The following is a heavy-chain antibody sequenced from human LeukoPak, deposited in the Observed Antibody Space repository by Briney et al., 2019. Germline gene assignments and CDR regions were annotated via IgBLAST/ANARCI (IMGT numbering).Heavy chain of an antibody. CDR1: GGSISSYY. Sequence: SETLSLTCTVSGGSISSYYWSWLRQPPGQGLEGIGYIYYSGSTNYNPPLKSRVTISVDTSKNQFSLKLSSVTAADTAVYYCARESYFFDYWGQGTLVTVSS. CDR3: ARESYFFDY. V-gene: IGHV4-59*01. CDR2: IYYSGST. J-gene: IGHJ4*02. D-gene: IGHD3-16*02.